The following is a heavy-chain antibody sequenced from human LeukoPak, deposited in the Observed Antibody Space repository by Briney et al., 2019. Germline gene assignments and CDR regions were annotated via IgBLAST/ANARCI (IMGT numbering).Heavy chain of an antibody. V-gene: IGHV4-28*01. Sequence: SDTLSLTCGVSGYGMSSSNWWGWIRQPLGKELEWIGYIYYNGNTDYNPSLKSRVTISVDTSKNQFSLKLSSVTAADTAVYYCARHGPVAGARPLGFDPWGQGTLVTVSS. CDR3: ARHGPVAGARPLGFDP. CDR1: GYGMSSSNW. CDR2: IYYNGNT. J-gene: IGHJ5*02. D-gene: IGHD6-19*01.